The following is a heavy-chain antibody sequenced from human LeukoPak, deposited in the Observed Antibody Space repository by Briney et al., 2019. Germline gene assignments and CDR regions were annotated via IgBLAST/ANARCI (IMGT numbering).Heavy chain of an antibody. CDR2: INPSGGST. J-gene: IGHJ4*02. Sequence: ASVKVSCKASGYTFTSYYMHWVRQAPGQGLEWMGIINPSGGSTSYAQKFQGRVTMTRNTSISTAYMELSSLRSEDTAVYYCARGRVVVVAATDSPVDYWGQGTLVTVSS. D-gene: IGHD2-15*01. CDR3: ARGRVVVVAATDSPVDY. CDR1: GYTFTSYY. V-gene: IGHV1-46*01.